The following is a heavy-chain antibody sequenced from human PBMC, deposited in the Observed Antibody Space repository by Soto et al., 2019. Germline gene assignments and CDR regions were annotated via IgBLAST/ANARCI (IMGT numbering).Heavy chain of an antibody. CDR2: ISYDGSNE. D-gene: IGHD2-15*01. V-gene: IGHV3-30-3*01. J-gene: IGHJ4*02. CDR3: SCLPAGPKVGAAVYLDS. CDR1: GFTFNTYP. Sequence: QVQLVESGGGVVQPGRSLRLSCAASGFTFNTYPMHWVRQAPGKGLEWVGVISYDGSNEYYADSVKGRFTISGDNSKNTLYLQMNSRRAEDTAVYYCSCLPAGPKVGAAVYLDSWGQGTLVTVSS.